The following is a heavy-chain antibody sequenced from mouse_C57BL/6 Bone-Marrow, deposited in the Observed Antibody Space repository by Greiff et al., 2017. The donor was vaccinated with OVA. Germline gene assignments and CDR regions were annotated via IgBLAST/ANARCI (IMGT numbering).Heavy chain of an antibody. J-gene: IGHJ2*01. D-gene: IGHD2-3*01. Sequence: QVQLQQSGAELVKPGASVKMSCKASGYTFTSYWMTGVKQRPGQGLEWIGVIYPGSGSTNYTEKFTSKATLTVDTSSSTAYMQLSSLTSEDSAVYYCGSSMRRILCGDFDYWGQGTTLTVSS. CDR1: GYTFTSYW. CDR3: GSSMRRILCGDFDY. CDR2: IYPGSGST. V-gene: IGHV1-55*01.